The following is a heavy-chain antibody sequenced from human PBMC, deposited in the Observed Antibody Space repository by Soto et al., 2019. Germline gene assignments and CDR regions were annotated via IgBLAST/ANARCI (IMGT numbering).Heavy chain of an antibody. Sequence: SETLSLTCAVSGGSISSSNWWSWVRQPPGKGLEWIGEIYHSGSTYYNPSLKSRVTISVDTSKNQFSLKLSSVTAADTAVYYCATLGHVSSWYVTFYYYGMDVWGQGTTVTVSS. CDR3: ATLGHVSSWYVTFYYYGMDV. CDR2: IYHSGST. J-gene: IGHJ6*02. CDR1: GGSISSSNW. V-gene: IGHV4-4*02. D-gene: IGHD6-13*01.